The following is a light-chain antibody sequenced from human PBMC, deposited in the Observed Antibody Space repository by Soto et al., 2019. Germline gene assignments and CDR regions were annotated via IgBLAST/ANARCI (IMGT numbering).Light chain of an antibody. V-gene: IGKV3-11*01. CDR1: QSVRSTY. CDR3: QQHINWPLT. J-gene: IGKJ4*01. CDR2: EAS. Sequence: EIVMTQSPVTLSVSPGERATLSCRASQSVRSTYLAWYQQKPGQAPRLLIYEASNRATGIPARFSGSGSGADFTLTISSLEPEDFALYYCQQHINWPLTFGGGTKVDIK.